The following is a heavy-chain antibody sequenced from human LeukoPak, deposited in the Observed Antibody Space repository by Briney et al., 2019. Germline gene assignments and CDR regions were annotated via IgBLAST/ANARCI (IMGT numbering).Heavy chain of an antibody. V-gene: IGHV1-46*01. Sequence: ASVKVSCKASGYTFTSYYLHWVRQAPGQGLEWMGIINPSGGSTSYAQKFQGRVTMTRDMSTSTVYMELSSLRSEDTAVYYCARVWGDFTVDRQEFDYWGQGTLVTVSS. CDR1: GYTFTSYY. J-gene: IGHJ4*02. CDR2: INPSGGST. CDR3: ARVWGDFTVDRQEFDY. D-gene: IGHD3-16*01.